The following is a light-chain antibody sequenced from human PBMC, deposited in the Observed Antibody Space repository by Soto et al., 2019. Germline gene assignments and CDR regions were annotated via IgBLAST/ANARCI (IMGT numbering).Light chain of an antibody. CDR1: SSDVGSYNL. Sequence: QSVLTQPASVSGSPGQSITISCTGTSSDVGSYNLVSWYQQHPGKAPKLMIYVVSKRPSGVSNRFSGSKSGNTASLTISGLQAEDEADYYCCSYAGSSTFNVVFGGGTKLTVL. CDR2: VVS. CDR3: CSYAGSSTFNVV. V-gene: IGLV2-23*02. J-gene: IGLJ2*01.